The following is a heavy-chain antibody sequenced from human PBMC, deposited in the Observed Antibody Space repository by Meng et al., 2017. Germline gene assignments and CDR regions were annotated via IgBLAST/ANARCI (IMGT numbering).Heavy chain of an antibody. V-gene: IGHV1-46*01. Sequence: ASVKVSFKSSGYIFTSYYMHWVRQAPGQGLEWMGIINPSGGSTSYAQKFQGRVTMTTDTSTSTAYMELRSLRSDDTAVYYCARAQYGGNSQDYWYFNLWGRGTLVTVSS. CDR2: INPSGGST. J-gene: IGHJ2*01. D-gene: IGHD4-23*01. CDR1: GYIFTSYY. CDR3: ARAQYGGNSQDYWYFNL.